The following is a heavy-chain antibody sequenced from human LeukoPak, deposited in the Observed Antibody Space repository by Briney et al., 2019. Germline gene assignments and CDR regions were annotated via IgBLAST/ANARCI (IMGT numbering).Heavy chain of an antibody. CDR2: MNPNNGGT. V-gene: IGHV1-8*01. Sequence: ASVKVSCKASGYTFTIYDINWVRQAPGQGLEWVGWMNPNNGGTVYAQKFQGRVTMTTDTSTSTAYMELRSLRSDDTAVYYCAREDYDKTYYYGMDVWGQGTTVTVSS. D-gene: IGHD3-16*01. CDR3: AREDYDKTYYYGMDV. J-gene: IGHJ6*02. CDR1: GYTFTIYD.